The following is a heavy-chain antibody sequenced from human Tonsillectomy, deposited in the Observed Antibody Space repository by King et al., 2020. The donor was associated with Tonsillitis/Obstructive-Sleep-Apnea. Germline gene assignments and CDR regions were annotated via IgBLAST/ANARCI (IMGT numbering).Heavy chain of an antibody. D-gene: IGHD2-21*02. CDR2: IRSEPYGGTT. V-gene: IGHV3-49*04. CDR3: ARETLLAPYGMDV. J-gene: IGHJ6*02. CDR1: GFTFGDYA. Sequence: VQLVESGGGLVQPGRSLKLSCRGSGFTFGDYAMSWVRQAPGKGLEWVSFIRSEPYGGTTEYAASVKGRFTISRDDSKSIAYLQMNSLKTDDTAVYYCARETLLAPYGMDVWGQGTTVTVSS.